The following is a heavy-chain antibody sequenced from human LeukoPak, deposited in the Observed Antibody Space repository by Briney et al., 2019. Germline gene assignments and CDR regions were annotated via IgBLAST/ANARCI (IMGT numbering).Heavy chain of an antibody. D-gene: IGHD3-10*01. CDR3: ARTSWFGELLFDY. CDR1: GFSLTTTGMC. Sequence: SGPALVKPTQTLTLTCTFSGFSLTTTGMCVSWIRQPPGKALEWLARIDWDDHIYYRRSLKTRLTISKDTSRNQVVLTMTNMDPEDTATYYCARTSWFGELLFDYWGQGTLVTVSS. V-gene: IGHV2-70*11. CDR2: IDWDDHI. J-gene: IGHJ4*02.